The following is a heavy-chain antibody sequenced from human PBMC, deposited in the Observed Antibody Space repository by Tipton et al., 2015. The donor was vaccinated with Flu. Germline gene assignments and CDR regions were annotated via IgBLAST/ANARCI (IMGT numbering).Heavy chain of an antibody. CDR1: GFTFTSYW. CDR2: IKPDESEI. V-gene: IGHV3-7*01. CDR3: ARGPRPGGNRGGHYFDS. J-gene: IGHJ4*02. D-gene: IGHD4-23*01. Sequence: SLRLSCAASGFTFTSYWMSWVRQAPGKGLEWVANIKPDESEIYYVDSVKGRFTVSRDNTKISVYLQVNSLTAEDTALYYCARGPRPGGNRGGHYFDSWGQGTLVTVSS.